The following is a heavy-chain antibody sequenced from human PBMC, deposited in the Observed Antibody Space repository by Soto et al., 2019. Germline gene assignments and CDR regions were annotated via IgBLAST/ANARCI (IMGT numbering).Heavy chain of an antibody. CDR2: ISYDGSNK. CDR1: EGNCISYG. D-gene: IGHD4-17*01. V-gene: IGHV3-30-3*01. CDR3: ARARRNTVTRGFDP. J-gene: IGHJ5*02. Sequence: PGVSHRLWCGASEGNCISYGMRGVRKAPGKGLEWVAVISYDGSNKYYADSVKGRFTISRDNSKNTLYLQMNSLRAEDTAVYYCARARRNTVTRGFDPWGQGTLGSV.